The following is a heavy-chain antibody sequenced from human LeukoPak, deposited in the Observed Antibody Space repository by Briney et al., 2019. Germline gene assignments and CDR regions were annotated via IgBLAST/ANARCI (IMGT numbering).Heavy chain of an antibody. Sequence: ASVKVSCKASGHTFTGYYMHWVRQAPGQGLEWMGRINPNSGGTNYAQKFQGRVTMTRDTSISTAYMELSRLRSDDTAVYYCARGGYSSSWYYFDYWGQGTLVTVSS. CDR3: ARGGYSSSWYYFDY. J-gene: IGHJ4*02. CDR1: GHTFTGYY. CDR2: INPNSGGT. D-gene: IGHD6-13*01. V-gene: IGHV1-2*06.